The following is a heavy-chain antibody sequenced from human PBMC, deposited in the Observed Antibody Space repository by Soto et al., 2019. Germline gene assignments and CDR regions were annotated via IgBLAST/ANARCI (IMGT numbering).Heavy chain of an antibody. D-gene: IGHD3-22*01. V-gene: IGHV3-9*01. CDR2: ISWSSGNI. CDR1: GFTFDDYA. CDR3: AKNINYYDSSGPGY. Sequence: EVQLVESGGGLVQPGRSLRLSCAASGFTFDDYAMHWVRQVPGKGLEWVSGISWSSGNIGYADSVKGRFTISRDNAKNSLYLQMNSLRGEGTALYYCAKNINYYDSSGPGYWGQGTLVTVSS. J-gene: IGHJ4*02.